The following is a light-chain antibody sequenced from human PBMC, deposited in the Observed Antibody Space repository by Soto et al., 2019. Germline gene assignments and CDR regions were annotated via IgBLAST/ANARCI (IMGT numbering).Light chain of an antibody. J-gene: IGKJ4*01. CDR2: DVS. V-gene: IGKV1-13*02. Sequence: AIPLTQSPSSLSASLGDRVTITCRTSQGVNSNLAWYQQRPGKAPTLLIYDVSTLASGVTSRFSGRGSGTEYTLTISGLQPEDFATYYCQQYSTYPLTFGGGTKVDIK. CDR1: QGVNSN. CDR3: QQYSTYPLT.